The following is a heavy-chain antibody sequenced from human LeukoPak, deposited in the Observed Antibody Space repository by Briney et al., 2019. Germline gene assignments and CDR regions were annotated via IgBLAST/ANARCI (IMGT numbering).Heavy chain of an antibody. J-gene: IGHJ6*02. D-gene: IGHD1-14*01. Sequence: SETLSLTCTVSGGSISSYYWSWIRQPAGKGLEWIGRIYTSGSTNYNPSLKSRVTMSVDTSKNQFSPKLSSVTAADTAVYYCARDKQGISYYYYYYGMDVWGQGTTVTVSS. CDR3: ARDKQGISYYYYYYGMDV. CDR2: IYTSGST. CDR1: GGSISSYY. V-gene: IGHV4-4*07.